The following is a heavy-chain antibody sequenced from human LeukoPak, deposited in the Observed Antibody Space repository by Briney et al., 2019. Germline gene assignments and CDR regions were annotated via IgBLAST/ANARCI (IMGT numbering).Heavy chain of an antibody. CDR2: IVVGSGNT. D-gene: IGHD5-18*01. CDR3: AADQGGNPWIPDY. Sequence: SVKVSCKASGFTFTSSAMQWVRQACGQRLEWIGWIVVGSGNTNYAQKFQERVTITRDMSTSTAYMELSSLRSEDTAVYYCAADQGGNPWIPDYWGQGTLVTVSS. J-gene: IGHJ4*02. CDR1: GFTFTSSA. V-gene: IGHV1-58*02.